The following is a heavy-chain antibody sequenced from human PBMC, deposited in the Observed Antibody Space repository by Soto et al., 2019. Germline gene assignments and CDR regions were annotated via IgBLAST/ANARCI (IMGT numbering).Heavy chain of an antibody. CDR3: ARGATVTQFDY. D-gene: IGHD4-17*01. CDR1: GVSVSSGSFY. CDR2: GSYSGTT. V-gene: IGHV4-61*01. Sequence: SETLSLTCTVSGVSVSSGSFYWAWIRQPPGKGLEWIGFGSYSGTTNYKPSLKSRVTISVDTSRSQISLKVSSLTAADTAVYYCARGATVTQFDYWGRGTLVTVSS. J-gene: IGHJ4*02.